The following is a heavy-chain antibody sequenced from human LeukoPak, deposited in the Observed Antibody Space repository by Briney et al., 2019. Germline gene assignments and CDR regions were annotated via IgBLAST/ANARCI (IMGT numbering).Heavy chain of an antibody. CDR3: AKVKDSSGYYSPYFDY. V-gene: IGHV3-23*01. Sequence: GGSLRLSCEASGFTFSTYAMSWVRQPPGKGLQWVSAISGSGGSTYYADSVKGRFTISRGNSKNTLYLQMNSLRAEDTAVYYCAKVKDSSGYYSPYFDYWGQGTLVTVSS. D-gene: IGHD3-22*01. J-gene: IGHJ4*02. CDR2: ISGSGGST. CDR1: GFTFSTYA.